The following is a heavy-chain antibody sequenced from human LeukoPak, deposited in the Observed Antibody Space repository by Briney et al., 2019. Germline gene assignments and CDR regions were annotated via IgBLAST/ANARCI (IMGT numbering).Heavy chain of an antibody. Sequence: GGSLRLSCAASGFTFNNYGMHWVRQAPGKGLEWVAFISYDGSSKNYADSVKGRFTISRGNSKNTLYLQMNSLRPEDTAVYYCAKDLLSIWGQGTLVTVSS. J-gene: IGHJ4*02. CDR1: GFTFNNYG. CDR3: AKDLLSI. CDR2: ISYDGSSK. D-gene: IGHD3-3*02. V-gene: IGHV3-30*18.